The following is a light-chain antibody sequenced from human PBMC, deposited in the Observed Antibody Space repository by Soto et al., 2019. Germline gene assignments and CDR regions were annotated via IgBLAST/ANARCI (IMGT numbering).Light chain of an antibody. CDR3: QQRTDWPLT. J-gene: IGKJ4*01. V-gene: IGKV3-11*01. CDR2: DVS. CDR1: QGISNY. Sequence: EIVLTQSPVTLSLSPGERATLSCRASQGISNYLGWYQQRPGQAPRLLIYDVSNRATGVPTRFSGSGSETDFTLTISNLEREDFAIYYCQQRTDWPLTFGGGTKVEIK.